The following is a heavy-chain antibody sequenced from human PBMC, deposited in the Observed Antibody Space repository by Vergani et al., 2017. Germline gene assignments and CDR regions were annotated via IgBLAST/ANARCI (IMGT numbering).Heavy chain of an antibody. V-gene: IGHV1-18*01. Sequence: QVQLVQSGAEVKKPGASVKVSCKASGYTFTSYGISWVRQAPGQGLEWMGWISAYNGNTNYAQKLQGRVTMTTDTSTSTAYMELRSLRSDDTAVYYCARHKRYYDSSGRYYYGMDVWGQGTTVTVSS. CDR2: ISAYNGNT. CDR1: GYTFTSYG. D-gene: IGHD3-22*01. CDR3: ARHKRYYDSSGRYYYGMDV. J-gene: IGHJ6*02.